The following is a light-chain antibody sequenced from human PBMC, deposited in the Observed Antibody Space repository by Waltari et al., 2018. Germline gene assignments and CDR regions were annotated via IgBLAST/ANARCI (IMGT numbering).Light chain of an antibody. CDR3: CSYTGTYTHWV. CDR2: DVS. J-gene: IGLJ3*02. V-gene: IGLV2-11*01. Sequence: QSALTQPRSVSGSPGQSVTISCTGTSNDVGAYNYVSWHQQHPGKAPELMIYDVSKRPSGVPDRFSASKSGNTAALNISGLQAEDEADYYCCSYTGTYTHWVFGGGTKLTVL. CDR1: SNDVGAYNY.